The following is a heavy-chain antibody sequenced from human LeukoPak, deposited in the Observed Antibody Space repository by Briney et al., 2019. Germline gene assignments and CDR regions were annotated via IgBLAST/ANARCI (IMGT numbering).Heavy chain of an antibody. CDR1: GYTFSNYY. V-gene: IGHV1-46*01. Sequence: GASVKVSCKASGYTFSNYYLHWLRQAPRQGPEWLGIINPSGSTNYAQKFEGRVTMTSDLSTSTVYMELNSLRSEDTAIYYCARDDAPRPGPVHYFDYWGQGTLVTVSS. D-gene: IGHD6-6*01. CDR3: ARDDAPRPGPVHYFDY. J-gene: IGHJ4*02. CDR2: INPSGST.